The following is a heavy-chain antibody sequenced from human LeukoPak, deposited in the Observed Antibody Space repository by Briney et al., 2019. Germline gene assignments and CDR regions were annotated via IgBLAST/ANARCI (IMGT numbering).Heavy chain of an antibody. CDR1: AYTFTNHY. V-gene: IGHV1-46*01. CDR3: ARDTVEVPAATAFDY. J-gene: IGHJ4*02. CDR2: INPSGGST. Sequence: GASVKVSCKASAYTFTNHYIHWVRQAPGQGLEWMGIINPSGGSTGFAQKFQGRVTMTRDTSTSTVYMELSSLRSDDTAVYYCARDTVEVPAATAFDYWGQGTLVTVSS. D-gene: IGHD2-2*01.